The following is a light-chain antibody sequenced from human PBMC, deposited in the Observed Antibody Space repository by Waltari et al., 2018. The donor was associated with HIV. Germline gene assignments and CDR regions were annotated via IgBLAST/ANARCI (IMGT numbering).Light chain of an antibody. CDR2: NNY. V-gene: IGLV1-44*01. CDR1: SSNIGSNT. Sequence: QSVLTQPPSASGTPGQRVTISCSGSSSNIGSNTVNWYQKLPGTSPKLLIYNNYQRPSGVPDRLSGSNSGTSSSLAISGLQSEDEADYYCAAWDDSLNGVVFGGGTKLTVL. CDR3: AAWDDSLNGVV. J-gene: IGLJ2*01.